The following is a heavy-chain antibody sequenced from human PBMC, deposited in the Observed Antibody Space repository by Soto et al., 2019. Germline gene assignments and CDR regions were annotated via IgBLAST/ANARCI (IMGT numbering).Heavy chain of an antibody. CDR3: ASGDWLVRYFDY. D-gene: IGHD6-19*01. V-gene: IGHV4-34*01. CDR1: GGSFSGYY. Sequence: ASETLSLTCAVYGGSFSGYYWSWIRQPPGKGLEWIGEINHSGSTNYNPSLKSRVTISVDTSKNQFSLKLSSVTAADTAVYYCASGDWLVRYFDYWGQGTLVTVSS. CDR2: INHSGST. J-gene: IGHJ4*02.